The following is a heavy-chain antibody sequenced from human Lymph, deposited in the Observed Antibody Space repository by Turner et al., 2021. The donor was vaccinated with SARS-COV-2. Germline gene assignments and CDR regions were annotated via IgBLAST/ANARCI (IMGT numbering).Heavy chain of an antibody. Sequence: EVQLLESGGGLVQPGGSLRLSCSASGFTFSSYTMSWVRQAPGKGLEWVSAISGSGASTYYADSVKGRFTISRDNSKNTLYLQMNSLRVEDTAVYYCAKEGYDGIYCGGGSCYSGWFDPWGQGTLVTVSS. CDR3: AKEGYDGIYCGGGSCYSGWFDP. CDR2: ISGSGAST. J-gene: IGHJ5*02. D-gene: IGHD2-15*01. V-gene: IGHV3-23*01. CDR1: GFTFSSYT.